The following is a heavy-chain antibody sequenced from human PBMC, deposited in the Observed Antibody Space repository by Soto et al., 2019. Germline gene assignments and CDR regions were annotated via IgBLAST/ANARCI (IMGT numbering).Heavy chain of an antibody. Sequence: ALVKVSCKGSGYSFTSYGVSWVRQAPGQGLEWMGWISAYNGNTNYAQKLQGRVTMTTDTSTSTAYMELRSLRSDDTAVYYCARMLITFGGVIVRDAFDIWGQGTMVTVSS. D-gene: IGHD3-16*02. CDR2: ISAYNGNT. J-gene: IGHJ3*02. CDR3: ARMLITFGGVIVRDAFDI. CDR1: GYSFTSYG. V-gene: IGHV1-18*01.